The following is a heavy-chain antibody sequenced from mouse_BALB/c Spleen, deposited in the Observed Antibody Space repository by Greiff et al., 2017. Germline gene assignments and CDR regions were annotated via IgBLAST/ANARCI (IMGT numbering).Heavy chain of an antibody. D-gene: IGHD3-1*01. J-gene: IGHJ4*01. CDR1: GYTFTDYW. CDR3: ARRSGYYAMDY. V-gene: IGHV1-69*01. Sequence: QVQLQQSGAELVMPGASVKMSCKASGYTFTDYWMHWVKQRPGQGLEWIGAIDTSDSYTSYNQKFKGKATLTVDESSSTAYMQLSSLTSEDSAVYYCARRSGYYAMDYWGQGASVTVSS. CDR2: IDTSDSYT.